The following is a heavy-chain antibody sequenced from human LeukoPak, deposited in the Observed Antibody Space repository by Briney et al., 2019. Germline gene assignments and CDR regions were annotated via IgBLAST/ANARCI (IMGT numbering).Heavy chain of an antibody. CDR1: GFTVSSNY. J-gene: IGHJ3*02. CDR2: IYSGGST. Sequence: GGSLRLSCAASGFTVSSNYMSWVRKAPGKGLEWVSVIYSGGSTYYADSVKGRFTISRDNSKNTLYLQMNSLRAEDTAVYYCAREVRYYDSSGYQAGAFDIWGQGTMVTVSS. CDR3: AREVRYYDSSGYQAGAFDI. D-gene: IGHD3-22*01. V-gene: IGHV3-53*01.